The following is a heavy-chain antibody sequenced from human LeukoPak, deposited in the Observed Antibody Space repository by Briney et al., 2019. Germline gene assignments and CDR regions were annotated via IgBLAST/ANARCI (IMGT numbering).Heavy chain of an antibody. CDR1: GYTFTAYD. V-gene: IGHV1-2*02. J-gene: IGHJ4*02. Sequence: ASVKVSCKASGYTFTAYDMHWVRQAPGQGLEWMGWINPNSGGTNYAQKFQGRVTMTRDTSINTAYMELSALRSDDTALYYCAPATYTFDYWGQGTQVTVS. CDR3: APATYTFDY. D-gene: IGHD1-26*01. CDR2: INPNSGGT.